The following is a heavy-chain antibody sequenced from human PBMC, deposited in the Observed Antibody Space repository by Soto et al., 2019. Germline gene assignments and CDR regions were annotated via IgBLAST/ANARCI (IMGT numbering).Heavy chain of an antibody. V-gene: IGHV1-69*06. CDR3: ARDRKADCGGDCYSVYGMDV. J-gene: IGHJ6*02. D-gene: IGHD2-21*02. Sequence: SVKVSCKASGGTFSSYAISWVRKAPGQGLAWLGRIIPMFGTANYAQKFQGRVTITADKSTSTAYMELSSLRSEDTAVYYCARDRKADCGGDCYSVYGMDVWGQGTTVTVSS. CDR2: IIPMFGTA. CDR1: GGTFSSYA.